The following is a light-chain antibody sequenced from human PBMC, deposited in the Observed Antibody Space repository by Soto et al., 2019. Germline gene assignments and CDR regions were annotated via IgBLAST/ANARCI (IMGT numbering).Light chain of an antibody. J-gene: IGKJ1*01. V-gene: IGKV3-20*01. CDR2: GAS. CDR3: QQYGGSPRT. Sequence: EIVLTQSPATLSLSPGERATLSCRASQGVSIYLAWYQQKPGQAPRLLIYGASSRATGIPDRFSGSGSGTDFTLTISRLEPEDFAVYYCQQYGGSPRTFGQGTKVDIK. CDR1: QGVSIY.